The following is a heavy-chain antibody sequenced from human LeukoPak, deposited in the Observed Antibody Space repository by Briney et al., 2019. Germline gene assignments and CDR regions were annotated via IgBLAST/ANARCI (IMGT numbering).Heavy chain of an antibody. CDR2: ISGSSITT. CDR3: AKLGGIAAAGASAHHDY. D-gene: IGHD6-13*01. J-gene: IGHJ4*02. Sequence: PGGSLRLSCAASGFAFSSYAMSWVRQAPGKGLEWVSAISGSSITTYYGDFVRGRFAISRDNSKNTLYLQMNGLRAEDTAVYYCAKLGGIAAAGASAHHDYWGQGTLVTVSS. CDR1: GFAFSSYA. V-gene: IGHV3-23*01.